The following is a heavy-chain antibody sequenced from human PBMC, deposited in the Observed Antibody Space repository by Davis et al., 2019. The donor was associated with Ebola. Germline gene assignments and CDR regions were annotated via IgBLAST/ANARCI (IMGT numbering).Heavy chain of an antibody. J-gene: IGHJ4*02. Sequence: GESLKISCAASGFTFSSYGMHWVRQAPGKGLEWVAFIRYDGSNKYYADSVKGRFTISRDNSKNTLYLQMNSLRAEDTAVYHCATGLDYWGQGTLVTVSS. CDR2: IRYDGSNK. CDR1: GFTFSSYG. V-gene: IGHV3-30*02. CDR3: ATGLDY. D-gene: IGHD3-10*01.